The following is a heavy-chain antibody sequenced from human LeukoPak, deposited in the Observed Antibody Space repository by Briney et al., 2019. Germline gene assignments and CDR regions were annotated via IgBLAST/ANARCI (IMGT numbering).Heavy chain of an antibody. V-gene: IGHV3-66*01. CDR1: GLTVSSIY. Sequence: GGSLRLSCAASGLTVSSIYISWVRQAPGKGLEWVSLTYSGGSSYYADSVEGGFTISRDIPKNTLYLQMNSLRAEDTAVYYCARTTHAFDIWGQGTLVTVSS. D-gene: IGHD1-1*01. CDR3: ARTTHAFDI. J-gene: IGHJ3*02. CDR2: TYSGGSS.